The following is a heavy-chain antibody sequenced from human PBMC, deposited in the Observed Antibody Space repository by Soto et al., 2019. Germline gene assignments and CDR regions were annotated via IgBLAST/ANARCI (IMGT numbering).Heavy chain of an antibody. D-gene: IGHD1-7*01. J-gene: IGHJ4*02. Sequence: QVQLVESGGGVVQPGRSLRLSCAASGFTFSSYGMHWVRQAPGKGLEWAAVIWYDGSNKYYADSVKGRFTISRDNSKNTLYLQMNSLRAEATAVYYCARDLDTWNYGVDYWGQGTLVTVSS. CDR2: IWYDGSNK. CDR3: ARDLDTWNYGVDY. V-gene: IGHV3-33*01. CDR1: GFTFSSYG.